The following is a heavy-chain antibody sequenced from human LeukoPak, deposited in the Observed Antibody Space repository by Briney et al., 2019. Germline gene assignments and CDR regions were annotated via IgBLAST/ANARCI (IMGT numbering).Heavy chain of an antibody. Sequence: GGSLRPSCAASGFTFSNAWMSWVRQAPGKGLEWVGRIKSKTDGGTTDYAAPVKGRFTISRDDSKNTLYLQMNSLKTEDTAVYYCTTEVGYCSSTSCYSFDYWGQGTLVTVS. V-gene: IGHV3-15*01. J-gene: IGHJ4*02. CDR3: TTEVGYCSSTSCYSFDY. D-gene: IGHD2-2*02. CDR2: IKSKTDGGTT. CDR1: GFTFSNAW.